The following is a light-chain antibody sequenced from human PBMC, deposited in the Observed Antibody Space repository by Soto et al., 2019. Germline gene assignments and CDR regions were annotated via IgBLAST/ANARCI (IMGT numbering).Light chain of an antibody. Sequence: QSALTQPASVSGSPGQSITISCTGTSSDVGGYNYVSWYQQHPGKAPKLMIYDVSNRPSGVSIRFSGSKSGNTAYLAISGLQAEDEADYYCSSYTSTSTLVVFGGGTKLTVL. J-gene: IGLJ2*01. CDR1: SSDVGGYNY. V-gene: IGLV2-14*03. CDR3: SSYTSTSTLVV. CDR2: DVS.